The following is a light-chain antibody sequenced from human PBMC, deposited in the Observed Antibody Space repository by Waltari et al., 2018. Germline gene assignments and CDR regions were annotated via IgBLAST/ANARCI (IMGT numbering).Light chain of an antibody. Sequence: DIQMAQSPSTLSASVVDRVTITCRASQSISSWLAWYQQKPGKAPNLLIYKASALESGVPSRFSGSGSATDFTLTISGLQPDDFATYFCQQYNSFPWTFGQGTKVEIK. CDR3: QQYNSFPWT. CDR2: KAS. V-gene: IGKV1-5*03. CDR1: QSISSW. J-gene: IGKJ1*01.